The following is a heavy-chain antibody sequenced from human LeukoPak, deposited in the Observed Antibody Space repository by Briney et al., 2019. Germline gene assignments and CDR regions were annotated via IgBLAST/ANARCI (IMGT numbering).Heavy chain of an antibody. Sequence: SVKVSCKASGYTFTSYGISWVRQAPGQGLEWMGGIIPIFGTANYAQKFQGRVTITADESTSTAYMELSSLRSEDTAVYYCAREGYCSSTSCYTNAFDIWGQGTMVTVSS. CDR3: AREGYCSSTSCYTNAFDI. CDR2: IIPIFGTA. J-gene: IGHJ3*02. V-gene: IGHV1-69*13. D-gene: IGHD2-2*02. CDR1: GYTFTSYG.